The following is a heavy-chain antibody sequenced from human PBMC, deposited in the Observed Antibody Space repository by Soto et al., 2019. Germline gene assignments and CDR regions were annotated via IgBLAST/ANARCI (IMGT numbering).Heavy chain of an antibody. CDR2: INPSGGRT. J-gene: IGHJ6*02. V-gene: IGHV1-46*01. Sequence: GASVKVSCKASGYTFTRYQMHWVRQAPGQGLEWMGIINPSGGRTSYAQKFQGRVTMTSDTSTSTVHVEVSSLTSEDTAVYYCARHNGMDVWGQGTTVTVSS. CDR1: GYTFTRYQ. CDR3: ARHNGMDV. D-gene: IGHD2-21*01.